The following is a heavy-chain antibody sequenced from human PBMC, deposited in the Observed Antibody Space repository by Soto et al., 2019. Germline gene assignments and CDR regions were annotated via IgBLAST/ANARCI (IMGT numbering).Heavy chain of an antibody. J-gene: IGHJ5*02. Sequence: QVQLQESGPGLVKPSGTLSLTCAVSGGSISSSNWWSWVRQPPGKGLEWIGEIYHSGSTNYNPSPKSXXTXSXXKSKNQFSLKLSSVTAADTAVYYCAREGSSTRFDPWGQGTLVTVSS. CDR2: IYHSGST. CDR3: AREGSSTRFDP. D-gene: IGHD2-2*01. V-gene: IGHV4-4*02. CDR1: GGSISSSNW.